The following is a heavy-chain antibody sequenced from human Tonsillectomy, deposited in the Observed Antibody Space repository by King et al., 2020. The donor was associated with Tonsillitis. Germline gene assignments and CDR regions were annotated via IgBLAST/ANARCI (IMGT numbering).Heavy chain of an antibody. V-gene: IGHV1-2*02. CDR1: GYTFIGYY. CDR3: ARDGGTAMVYYYYGMAV. Sequence: VQLVESGAEVKKPGASVKVSCKASGYTFIGYYMHWVRQAPGQGLEWMGWINPNSGGTNYAQKFQGRVTMTRDTSISTAYMYLSRLRSDDTAVYYCARDGGTAMVYYYYGMAVWGQGPTVTVSS. J-gene: IGHJ6*02. D-gene: IGHD5-18*01. CDR2: INPNSGGT.